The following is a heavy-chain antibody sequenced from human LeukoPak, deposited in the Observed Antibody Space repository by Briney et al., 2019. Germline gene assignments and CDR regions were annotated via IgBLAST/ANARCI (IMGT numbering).Heavy chain of an antibody. V-gene: IGHV1-69*05. CDR2: IIPIFGTA. J-gene: IGHJ4*02. CDR1: GGTFSSYA. Sequence: SVKVSCKASGGTFSSYAISWVPQAPGQGLEWMGRIIPIFGTANYAQKFQGRVTITTDESTSTAYMELSSLRSEDTAVYYCARGAYYDYVWGSFQNFDYWGQGTLVTVSS. CDR3: ARGAYYDYVWGSFQNFDY. D-gene: IGHD3-16*01.